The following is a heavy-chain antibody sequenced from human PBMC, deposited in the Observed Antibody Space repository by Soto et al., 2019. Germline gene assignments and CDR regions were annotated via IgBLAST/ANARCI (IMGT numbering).Heavy chain of an antibody. Sequence: SETLSLTCIVSGESISSSSYYWGWIRQPPGKGLEWIGSIYYSGRTYYNPSFKSRVSISIDTSKNQFSLKLSSVTATDTAVYYCARQRTTVVTQAYFNHWGQGALVTVSS. D-gene: IGHD2-21*02. CDR2: IYYSGRT. CDR1: GESISSSSYY. J-gene: IGHJ4*02. V-gene: IGHV4-39*01. CDR3: ARQRTTVVTQAYFNH.